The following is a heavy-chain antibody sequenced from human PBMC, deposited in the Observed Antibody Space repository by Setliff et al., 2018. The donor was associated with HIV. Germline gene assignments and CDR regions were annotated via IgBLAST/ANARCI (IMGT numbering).Heavy chain of an antibody. CDR1: GFTFSSYE. J-gene: IGHJ4*02. CDR3: AKADTPTDYGGILV. V-gene: IGHV3-23*01. D-gene: IGHD4-17*01. Sequence: GGSLRFPWAASGFTFSSYEMDGFRQAPGKGLAWVSATSASGGSTFYGDSVKDRFTTSRDNYKNALYLQMNSLSAEDTAVYYCAKADTPTDYGGILVWGQGTLVTVSS. CDR2: TSASGGST.